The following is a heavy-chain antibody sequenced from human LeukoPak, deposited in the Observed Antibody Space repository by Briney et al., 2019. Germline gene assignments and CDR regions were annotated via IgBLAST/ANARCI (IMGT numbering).Heavy chain of an antibody. CDR2: IYYNGYT. CDR1: GGSIGTYY. CDR3: ARHRGYYDSRGDGYYFDY. J-gene: IGHJ4*02. V-gene: IGHV4-59*08. Sequence: SETLSLTCTVSGGSIGTYYWSWIRQPPGKGLEWIGYIYYNGYTDYNPSLKSRVTISVDTSKNQFSLKLSSVTAADTAVYYCARHRGYYDSRGDGYYFDYWGQGTLVTVSS. D-gene: IGHD3-22*01.